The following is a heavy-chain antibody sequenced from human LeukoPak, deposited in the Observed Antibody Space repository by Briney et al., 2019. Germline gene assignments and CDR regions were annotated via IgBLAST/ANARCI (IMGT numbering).Heavy chain of an antibody. D-gene: IGHD4-17*01. V-gene: IGHV4-59*08. CDR3: ARLNYGDYDY. J-gene: IGHJ4*02. CDR1: GGSISSYY. Sequence: SETLSLTCTVSGGSISSYYWSWIRQPPGKGLEWIGYIYYSGSTNYNPSLKSRVTISVDTSKNQFSLKLSSVIAADTAVYYCARLNYGDYDYWGQGTLVTVSS. CDR2: IYYSGST.